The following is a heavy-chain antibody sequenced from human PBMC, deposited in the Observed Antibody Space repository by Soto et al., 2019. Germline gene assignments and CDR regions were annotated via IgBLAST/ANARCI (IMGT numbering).Heavy chain of an antibody. Sequence: QLQLQESGPGLVKPSETLSLICSVSGVSISGSSYYWGWIRQPPGKGMEWIGSIYYSGQTYYNPSLKSRVTISVDRSKNQFSLNLTSVTATDTAFYYCARHGSSWGQGTLVIVSS. V-gene: IGHV4-39*01. J-gene: IGHJ5*02. CDR3: ARHGSS. CDR2: IYYSGQT. CDR1: GVSISGSSYY.